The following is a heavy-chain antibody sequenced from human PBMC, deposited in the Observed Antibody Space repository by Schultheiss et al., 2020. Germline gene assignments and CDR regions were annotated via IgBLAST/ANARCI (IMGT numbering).Heavy chain of an antibody. V-gene: IGHV4-39*07. D-gene: IGHD2-2*01. J-gene: IGHJ5*02. Sequence: SQTLSLTCAVSGGSISSSSYYWGWIRQPPGKGLEWIGEINHSGSTNYNPSLKSRVTISVDTSKNQFSLKLSSVTAADTAVYYCARGLRRSGIEDIVVVPAARLGANWFDPWGQGTLVTVSS. CDR3: ARGLRRSGIEDIVVVPAARLGANWFDP. CDR2: INHSGST. CDR1: GGSISSSSYY.